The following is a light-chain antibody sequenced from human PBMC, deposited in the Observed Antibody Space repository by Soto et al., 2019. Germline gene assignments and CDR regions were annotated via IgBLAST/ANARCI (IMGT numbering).Light chain of an antibody. V-gene: IGKV1-39*01. CDR2: AAS. CDR3: QQSYSTPRT. Sequence: DIQMTQSPSSLSASVGDRVTITCRASQSISSYLNWYQQKPGKAPKLLIYAASSLQSGVPSRFSGSGSGTDFTLTISSLQPEDSATYYCQQSYSTPRTFGQGPKVEIK. CDR1: QSISSY. J-gene: IGKJ1*01.